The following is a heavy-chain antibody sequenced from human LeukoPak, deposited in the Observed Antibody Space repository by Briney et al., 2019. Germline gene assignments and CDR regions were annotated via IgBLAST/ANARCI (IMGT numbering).Heavy chain of an antibody. CDR3: AKLERTYRSSWYHFDH. D-gene: IGHD6-13*01. J-gene: IGHJ4*02. CDR2: ISGSGGST. V-gene: IGHV3-23*01. CDR1: GFTFSSYA. Sequence: PGGCLRLSCAASGFTFSSYAMSWVRQAPGKGLEWVSAISGSGGSTYYADSVKGGFTISRDDSKNTVYLQMSSLRAEDTALYYCAKLERTYRSSWYHFDHWGQGTLVTVSS.